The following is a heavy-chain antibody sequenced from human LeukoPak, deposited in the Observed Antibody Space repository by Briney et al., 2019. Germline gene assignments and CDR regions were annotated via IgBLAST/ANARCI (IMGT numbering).Heavy chain of an antibody. J-gene: IGHJ4*02. Sequence: SEALSLTCTVSGGSISSYYWSWIRQPPGKALEWIGYIYYSGSTNYNPSLRSRVTISVDTSKNQFSLRLNSATAADTALYYCARMRRGSSYPYHFDYWGQGILVTVSS. CDR1: GGSISSYY. CDR3: ARMRRGSSYPYHFDY. V-gene: IGHV4-59*01. CDR2: IYYSGST. D-gene: IGHD6-13*01.